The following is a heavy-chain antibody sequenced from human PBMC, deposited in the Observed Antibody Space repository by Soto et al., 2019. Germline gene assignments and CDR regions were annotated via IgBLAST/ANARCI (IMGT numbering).Heavy chain of an antibody. J-gene: IGHJ4*02. V-gene: IGHV1-3*01. Sequence: ASVKVSCKASGYTFTSYSMHWARQAPGQRLEWMGWINAGNGNTKYSQKFQGRATITRDTSASTAYMELSSLRSEDTAVYYCARLYYDILTGYPGFFDYWGQGTLVTVSS. CDR2: INAGNGNT. D-gene: IGHD3-9*01. CDR1: GYTFTSYS. CDR3: ARLYYDILTGYPGFFDY.